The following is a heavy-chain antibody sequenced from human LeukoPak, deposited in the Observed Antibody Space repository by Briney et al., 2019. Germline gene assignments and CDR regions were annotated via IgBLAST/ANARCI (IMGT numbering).Heavy chain of an antibody. CDR3: ARDGGSGSYPMGY. CDR2: IIPILGIA. J-gene: IGHJ4*02. V-gene: IGHV1-69*04. Sequence: ASVKVSCKASGGTFSSYTISWVRQAPGQGLEWMGRIIPILGIANYAQKFQGRVTITADKSTSTAYMELSSLRSEDTAVYYCARDGGSGSYPMGYRGQGTLVTVSS. CDR1: GGTFSSYT. D-gene: IGHD3-10*01.